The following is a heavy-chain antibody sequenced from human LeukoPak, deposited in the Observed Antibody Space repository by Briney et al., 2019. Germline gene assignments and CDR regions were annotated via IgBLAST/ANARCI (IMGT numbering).Heavy chain of an antibody. J-gene: IGHJ5*02. D-gene: IGHD6-19*01. CDR1: GYTFTGYY. CDR2: INPNSGGT. CDR3: ARSGPSGVAGRAGWFDP. Sequence: ASVKVSCKASGYTFTGYYMHWVRQAPGQGLEWRGWINPNSGGTNYAQKFQGRVTMTRDTSISTAYMELSRLRSDDAAVYYCARSGPSGVAGRAGWFDPWGQGTLVTVSS. V-gene: IGHV1-2*02.